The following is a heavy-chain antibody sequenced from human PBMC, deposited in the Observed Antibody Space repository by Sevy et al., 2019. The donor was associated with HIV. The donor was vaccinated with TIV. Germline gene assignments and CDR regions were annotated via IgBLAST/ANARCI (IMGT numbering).Heavy chain of an antibody. D-gene: IGHD1-1*01. CDR2: ISYDATNK. CDR1: GFTFTSYS. CDR3: ALERLSSNVAEYFQN. Sequence: GGSLRLSCAASGFTFTSYSMHWVRQAPGKGLEWVATISYDATNKHYADSVKGRFTISRDNSRNSLFLQMNSLRSEDTAGYYCALERLSSNVAEYFQNWGQGTLVTVSS. J-gene: IGHJ1*01. V-gene: IGHV3-30-3*01.